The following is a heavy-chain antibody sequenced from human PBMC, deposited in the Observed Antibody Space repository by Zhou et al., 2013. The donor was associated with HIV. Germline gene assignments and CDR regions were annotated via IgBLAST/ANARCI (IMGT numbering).Heavy chain of an antibody. V-gene: IGHV1-69*05. CDR2: IIPIFGTA. CDR3: VGRVESSTWGRRALGLVLGPKVLTCRPS. J-gene: IGHJ3*01. D-gene: IGHD2-8*01. Sequence: QVQLVQSGAEVKKPGSSVKVSCKASGGTFSSYAISWVRQAPGQGLEWMGGIIPIFGTANYAQKFQGRVTITTDESTSTAYMELSSLRSEDTAVYYCVGRVESSTWGRRALGLVLGPKVLTCRPSRVQG. CDR1: GGTFSSYA.